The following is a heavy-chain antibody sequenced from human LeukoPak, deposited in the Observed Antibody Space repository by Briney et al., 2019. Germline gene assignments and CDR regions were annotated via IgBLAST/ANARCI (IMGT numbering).Heavy chain of an antibody. CDR2: ISGSGGRT. J-gene: IGHJ4*02. CDR3: AKDGGSYSEYYFDY. V-gene: IGHV3-23*01. CDR1: GFTFSSYA. Sequence: GGSLRLSCAASGFTFSSYAMSWVRQAPGRGLEWVSAISGSGGRTYCADSVKGRFTISRDISKNTLYLQMNSLRAEDTAVYYCAKDGGSYSEYYFDYWGQGTLVTVSS. D-gene: IGHD1-26*01.